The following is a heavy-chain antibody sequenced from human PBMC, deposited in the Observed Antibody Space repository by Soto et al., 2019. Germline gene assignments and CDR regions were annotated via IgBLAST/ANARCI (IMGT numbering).Heavy chain of an antibody. V-gene: IGHV3-48*03. Sequence: QLVESGGGSVQPGGSLTLSCAASGFTFSVHQMRWFRLAPGRGLEWVSCISDSGGAVHYADSVKGRFTISRDNAKNLLFLQMTGLRGEDTATYYCVRDYDTNPYWFFDLWGRGTLVTVSS. CDR1: GFTFSVHQ. CDR3: VRDYDTNPYWFFDL. J-gene: IGHJ2*01. CDR2: ISDSGGAV. D-gene: IGHD5-12*01.